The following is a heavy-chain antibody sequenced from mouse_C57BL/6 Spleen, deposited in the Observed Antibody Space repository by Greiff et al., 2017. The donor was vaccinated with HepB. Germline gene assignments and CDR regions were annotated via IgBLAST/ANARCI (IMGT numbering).Heavy chain of an antibody. V-gene: IGHV5-4*01. Sequence: EVKLVESGGGLVKPGGSLKLSCAASGFTFSSYAMSWVRQTPEKRLEWVATISDGGSYTYYPDNVKGRFTISRDNAKNNLYLQMSHLKSEDTAMYYCAREGVQATHFDYWGQGTTLTVSS. CDR3: AREGVQATHFDY. D-gene: IGHD3-2*02. CDR2: ISDGGSYT. CDR1: GFTFSSYA. J-gene: IGHJ2*01.